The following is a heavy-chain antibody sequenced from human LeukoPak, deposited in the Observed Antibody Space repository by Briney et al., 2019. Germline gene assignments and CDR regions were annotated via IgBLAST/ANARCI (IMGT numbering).Heavy chain of an antibody. CDR1: GGTFSSYA. V-gene: IGHV1-69*04. J-gene: IGHJ6*02. D-gene: IGHD2-15*01. Sequence: SVTVSCKASGGTFSSYAISWVRQAPGQGLEWMGRTIPILGIANYAQKFQGRVTITADKSTSTAYMELSSLRSEDTAVYYCARDEDPYGMDVWGQGTTVTVSS. CDR3: ARDEDPYGMDV. CDR2: TIPILGIA.